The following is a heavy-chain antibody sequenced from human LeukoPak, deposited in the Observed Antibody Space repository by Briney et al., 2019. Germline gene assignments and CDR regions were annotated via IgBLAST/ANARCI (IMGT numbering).Heavy chain of an antibody. Sequence: GGSLRLSCAASGVTFSSYAMTWVRQAPGKGLEWVSAISGSGGSTYYADSVKGRFTISRDNSKNTLYLQMNSLRADDTAVYYCAKGYYFQGNVFDIWGQGTMVTVSS. CDR1: GVTFSSYA. V-gene: IGHV3-23*01. CDR2: ISGSGGST. J-gene: IGHJ3*02. CDR3: AKGYYFQGNVFDI. D-gene: IGHD3-10*01.